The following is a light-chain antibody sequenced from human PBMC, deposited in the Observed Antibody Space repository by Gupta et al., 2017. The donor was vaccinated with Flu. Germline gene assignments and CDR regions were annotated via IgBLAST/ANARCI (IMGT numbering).Light chain of an antibody. J-gene: IGKJ5*01. V-gene: IGKV3-15*01. CDR3: QQFRDWPFT. CDR2: DAS. Sequence: PGQAPRPLIYDASFRTTGVPARFSAGGSGTEFTLTISSLQPEAFAVYFCQQFRDWPFTFGQGTRLDIK.